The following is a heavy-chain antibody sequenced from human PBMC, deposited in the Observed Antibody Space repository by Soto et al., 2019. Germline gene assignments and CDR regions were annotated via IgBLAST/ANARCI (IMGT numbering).Heavy chain of an antibody. CDR2: IFHSGST. D-gene: IGHD3-22*01. J-gene: IGHJ4*02. CDR3: ARAGFYDSSGYYFWLLDY. V-gene: IGHV4-4*02. CDR1: GDSINDSNW. Sequence: PSETLSLTCAVSGDSINDSNWWGWVRQSPGKGLEWIGEIFHSGSTKYNPSLKSRVTISVDKSKNQFSLNLSSVTAADTAVYYCARAGFYDSSGYYFWLLDYWGQGTLVTVSS.